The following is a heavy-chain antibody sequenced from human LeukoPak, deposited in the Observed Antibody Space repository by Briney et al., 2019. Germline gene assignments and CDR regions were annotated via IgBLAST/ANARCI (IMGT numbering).Heavy chain of an antibody. J-gene: IGHJ4*02. Sequence: PGGSLRLSCAASGFTFSDYYMSWIRQAPGKGLEWVSYISSSGSTIYYADSVKGRFTISRDNSKNSLYLQMNSLRTEDTALYYCAKDGEKSSPTGVFLDYWGQGTLVTVSS. CDR1: GFTFSDYY. V-gene: IGHV3-11*01. CDR3: AKDGEKSSPTGVFLDY. CDR2: ISSSGSTI. D-gene: IGHD7-27*01.